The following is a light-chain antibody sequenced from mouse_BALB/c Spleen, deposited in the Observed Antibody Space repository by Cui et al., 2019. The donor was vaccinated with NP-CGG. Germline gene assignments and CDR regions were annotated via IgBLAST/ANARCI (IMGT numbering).Light chain of an antibody. J-gene: IGLJ1*01. CDR1: TGTVTTSNY. V-gene: IGLV1*01. CDR2: GTN. Sequence: QAVVTQESALTTSPVETVTLTCRSSTGTVTTSNYANWVQEKPDQLFTGLIGGTNNRAPGVPARFSGSLIGDKAALTITGAQTEDEAIYFCALWYSNHWVFGGGTKLTVL. CDR3: ALWYSNHWV.